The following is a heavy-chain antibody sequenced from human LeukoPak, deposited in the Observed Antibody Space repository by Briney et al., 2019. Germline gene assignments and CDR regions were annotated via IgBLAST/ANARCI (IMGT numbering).Heavy chain of an antibody. CDR1: GVTFSSYA. CDR3: ARGRVAFDLNLPTAPHDY. CDR2: ISSSSSYI. V-gene: IGHV3-21*01. J-gene: IGHJ4*02. D-gene: IGHD3-3*01. Sequence: GGSLRLSCAASGVTFSSYAMSWVRQAPGKGLEWVSSISSSSSYIYYADSVKGRFTISRDSAKNSLYLQMNSLRAEDTAVYYCARGRVAFDLNLPTAPHDYWGQGTLVTVSS.